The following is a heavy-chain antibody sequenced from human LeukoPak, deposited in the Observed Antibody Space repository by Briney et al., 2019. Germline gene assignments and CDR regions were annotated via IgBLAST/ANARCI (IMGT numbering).Heavy chain of an antibody. J-gene: IGHJ4*02. CDR1: GFTFSSYA. CDR2: ISGSGGST. Sequence: GGSLRLSCAASGFTFSSYAMSWVRQAPGKGLEWVSAISGSGGSTYYADSVKGRFTISRDNSKNTLYLQMNSLKTEDTAVYYCTTAPYCGGDCSARDYWGQGTLVTVSS. CDR3: TTAPYCGGDCSARDY. V-gene: IGHV3-23*01. D-gene: IGHD2-21*02.